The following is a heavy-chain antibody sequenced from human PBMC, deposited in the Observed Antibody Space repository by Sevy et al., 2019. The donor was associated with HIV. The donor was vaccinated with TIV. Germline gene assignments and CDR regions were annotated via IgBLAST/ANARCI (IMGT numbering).Heavy chain of an antibody. V-gene: IGHV1-69*13. Sequence: ASVKVSCKASGGTFSSYAISWVRQAPGQGLEWMGGIIPIFGTANYAQKFQGRVTITADESTSTAYMELSSLRSEDTAVYYCARDYLSAVLEWSYYFDYWGQGTLVTVSS. CDR3: ARDYLSAVLEWSYYFDY. CDR2: IIPIFGTA. D-gene: IGHD3-3*01. J-gene: IGHJ4*02. CDR1: GGTFSSYA.